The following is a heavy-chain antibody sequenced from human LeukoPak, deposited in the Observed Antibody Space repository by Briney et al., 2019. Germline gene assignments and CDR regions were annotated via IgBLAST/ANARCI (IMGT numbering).Heavy chain of an antibody. Sequence: PGGSLRLSCAASGFTFSSYSMNWVRQAPGKGLEWVSSISSSSSYIYYADSVKGRFTISRDNAKNSLYLQMNSLRAEDTAVYYCAREYDSSGYYGNWGQGTLVTVSS. V-gene: IGHV3-21*01. J-gene: IGHJ4*02. CDR1: GFTFSSYS. D-gene: IGHD3-22*01. CDR2: ISSSSSYI. CDR3: AREYDSSGYYGN.